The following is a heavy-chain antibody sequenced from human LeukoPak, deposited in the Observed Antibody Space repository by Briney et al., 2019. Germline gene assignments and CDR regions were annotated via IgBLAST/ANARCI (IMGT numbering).Heavy chain of an antibody. Sequence: SETLSLTCAVSDDSFSSHYWTWIRQPPGKGLEWIGSIYYSGSTYYNPSLKSRVTISVDTSKNQFSLKLSSVTAADTAVYYCARGMPPVVPAASTEFDYWGQGTLVTVSS. CDR1: DDSFSSHY. J-gene: IGHJ4*02. CDR3: ARGMPPVVPAASTEFDY. CDR2: IYYSGST. D-gene: IGHD2-2*01. V-gene: IGHV4-59*11.